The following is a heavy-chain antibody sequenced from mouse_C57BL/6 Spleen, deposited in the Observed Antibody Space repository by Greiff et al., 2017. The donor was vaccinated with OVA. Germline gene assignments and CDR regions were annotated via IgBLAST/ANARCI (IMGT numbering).Heavy chain of an antibody. CDR1: GFTFSSYA. D-gene: IGHD2-3*01. V-gene: IGHV5-4*01. Sequence: EVQVVESGGGLVKPGGSLKLSCAASGFTFSSYAMSWVRQTPEKRLEWVATISDGGSYTYYPDNVKGRFTISRDNAKNNLYLQMSHLKSEDTAMYYCAREGDGYYFDYWGQGTTLTVSS. J-gene: IGHJ2*01. CDR3: AREGDGYYFDY. CDR2: ISDGGSYT.